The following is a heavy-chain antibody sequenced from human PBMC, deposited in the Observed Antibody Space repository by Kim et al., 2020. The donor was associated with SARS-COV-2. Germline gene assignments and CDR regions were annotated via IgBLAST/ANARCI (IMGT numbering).Heavy chain of an antibody. CDR1: GYSFTSYW. CDR2: IDPSDSYT. V-gene: IGHV5-10-1*01. CDR3: ARGPSWEVRYCSSTSCYGGSYYGMDV. D-gene: IGHD2-2*01. Sequence: GESLKISCKGSGYSFTSYWISWVRQMPGKGLEWMGRIDPSDSYTNYSPSFQGHVTISADKSISTAYLQWSSLKASDTAMYYCARGPSWEVRYCSSTSCYGGSYYGMDVWGQGTTVTVSS. J-gene: IGHJ6*02.